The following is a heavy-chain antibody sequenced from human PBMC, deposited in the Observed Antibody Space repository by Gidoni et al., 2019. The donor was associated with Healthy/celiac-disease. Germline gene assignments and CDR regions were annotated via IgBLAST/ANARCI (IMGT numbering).Heavy chain of an antibody. CDR3: TRGGPLTVTTLPYYYYGMDV. Sequence: EVQLVESGGGLVKPGRSLRLSCTASGFTFGDYAMSWFRQAPGKGLEWVGFIRSKAYGGTTEYAASVKGRFTISRDDSKSIAYLQMNSLKTEDTAVYYCTRGGPLTVTTLPYYYYGMDVWGQGTTVTVSS. CDR1: GFTFGDYA. D-gene: IGHD4-17*01. J-gene: IGHJ6*02. V-gene: IGHV3-49*05. CDR2: IRSKAYGGTT.